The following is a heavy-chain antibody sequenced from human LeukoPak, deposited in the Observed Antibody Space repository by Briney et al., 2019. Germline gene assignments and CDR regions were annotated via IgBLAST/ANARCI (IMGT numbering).Heavy chain of an antibody. V-gene: IGHV3-30-3*01. CDR3: ATDVYDSSGSLYYFDY. Sequence: GGSLRLSCAASGFTFSSYAMHWVRQAPGKGLEWVAVLSYDGSNKYYADSVKGRFTISRDNSKNTLYLQMNSLRAEDTAVYYCATDVYDSSGSLYYFDYWGQGTLVTVSS. D-gene: IGHD3-22*01. CDR1: GFTFSSYA. CDR2: LSYDGSNK. J-gene: IGHJ4*02.